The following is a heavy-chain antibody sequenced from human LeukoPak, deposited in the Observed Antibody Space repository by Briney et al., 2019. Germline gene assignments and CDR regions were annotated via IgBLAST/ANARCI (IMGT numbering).Heavy chain of an antibody. V-gene: IGHV3-33*01. CDR2: IWYDGSNK. D-gene: IGHD3-16*01. CDR1: GFTFSSYG. CDR3: ARDQGGGRYYYGMDV. J-gene: IGHJ6*02. Sequence: GRSLRLSCAASGFTFSSYGMHWVRQAPGKGLEWVAVIWYDGSNKYYADSAKGRFTISRDNSKNTLYLQMNSLRAEDTAVYYCARDQGGGRYYYGMDVWGQGTTVTVSS.